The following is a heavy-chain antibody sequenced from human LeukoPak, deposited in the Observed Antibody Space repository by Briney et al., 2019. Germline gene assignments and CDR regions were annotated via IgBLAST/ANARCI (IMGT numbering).Heavy chain of an antibody. CDR2: IYPGDSGT. D-gene: IGHD2-15*01. J-gene: IGHJ4*02. CDR3: ARPYCSGGSCYLDY. V-gene: IGHV5-51*01. Sequence: GESLKISCKGSGYSFANYWIGWVRQMPGKGLEWMGIIYPGDSGTRYSPSFQGQVTISADKSISTAYLQWSSLKASDTAMYYCARPYCSGGSCYLDYWGQGTLVTVSS. CDR1: GYSFANYW.